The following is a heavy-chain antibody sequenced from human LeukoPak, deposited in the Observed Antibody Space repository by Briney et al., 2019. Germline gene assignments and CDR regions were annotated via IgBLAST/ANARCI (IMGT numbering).Heavy chain of an antibody. J-gene: IGHJ4*02. D-gene: IGHD6-19*01. CDR1: GYTLTELS. CDR3: ATGVGYSSGWYTLDY. CDR2: FDPEDGET. Sequence: GASVKVSCKVSGYTLTELSMHWVRQAPGKGLEWMGGFDPEDGETIYAQKFQGRVTMTEDTSTDTAYMELSSLGPEDTAVYYCATGVGYSSGWYTLDYWGQGTLVTVSS. V-gene: IGHV1-24*01.